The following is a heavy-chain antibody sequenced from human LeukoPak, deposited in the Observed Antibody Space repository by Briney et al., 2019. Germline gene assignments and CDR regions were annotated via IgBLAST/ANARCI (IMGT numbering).Heavy chain of an antibody. CDR1: GGSISSGGYY. CDR2: IYYSGST. CDR3: ARGEPHYYYDSSGYYYP. D-gene: IGHD3-22*01. J-gene: IGHJ5*02. Sequence: SETLSLTCTVSGGSISSGGYYWSWIRQHPGKGLEWIGYIYYSGSTYYNPSLKSRVTISVDTSKNQFSLKLSSVTAADTAVYYCARGEPHYYYDSSGYYYPWGQGTLVTVSS. V-gene: IGHV4-31*03.